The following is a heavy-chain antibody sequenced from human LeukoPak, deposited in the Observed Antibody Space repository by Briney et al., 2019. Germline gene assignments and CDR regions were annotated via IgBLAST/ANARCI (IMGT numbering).Heavy chain of an antibody. D-gene: IGHD2-15*01. CDR1: GASISSYY. CDR2: IYTSGST. J-gene: IGHJ6*03. CDR3: ARHGSLRYYYYYYMDV. V-gene: IGHV4-4*09. Sequence: PSETLSLTCTVSGASISSYYWSWIRQPPGKGLEWIGYIYTSGSTNYNPSLKSRVTISVDTSKNQFSLKLSSVTAADTAVYYCARHGSLRYYYYYYMDVWGKGTTVTVSS.